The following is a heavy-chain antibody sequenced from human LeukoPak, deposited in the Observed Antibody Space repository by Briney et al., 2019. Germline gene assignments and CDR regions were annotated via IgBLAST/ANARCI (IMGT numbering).Heavy chain of an antibody. D-gene: IGHD3-10*01. CDR3: ARDFTHYYGSGSYLEY. V-gene: IGHV1-18*01. Sequence: GASVKVSCKASGYTFTSYGISWVRQAPGQGLEWMGWISAYNGNTNYAQKLQGRVTMTTDTSTSTAYMELRSLRSDDTAVYYCARDFTHYYGSGSYLEYWGQGTLSPSPQ. CDR1: GYTFTSYG. J-gene: IGHJ4*02. CDR2: ISAYNGNT.